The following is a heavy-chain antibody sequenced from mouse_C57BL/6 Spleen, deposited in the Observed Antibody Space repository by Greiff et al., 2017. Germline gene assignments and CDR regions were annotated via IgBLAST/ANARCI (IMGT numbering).Heavy chain of an antibody. D-gene: IGHD3-2*02. Sequence: EVMLVESGGGLVKPGGSLKLSCAASGFTFSSYAMSWVRQTPEKRLEWVATISDGGSYTYYPDNVKGRFTISRDNAKNNLSLQMSHLKSEDTAMYYCARDRSSGYDYFDYWGQGTTLTVSS. J-gene: IGHJ2*01. CDR3: ARDRSSGYDYFDY. CDR1: GFTFSSYA. V-gene: IGHV5-4*01. CDR2: ISDGGSYT.